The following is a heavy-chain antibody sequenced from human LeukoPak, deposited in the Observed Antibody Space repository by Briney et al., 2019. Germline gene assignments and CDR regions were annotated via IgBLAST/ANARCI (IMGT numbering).Heavy chain of an antibody. CDR2: ISAYNGNT. V-gene: IGHV1-18*01. CDR1: GYTFTSYG. CDR3: ARDRADFWSGYYSDY. Sequence: GASVKISCKASGYTFTSYGISWVRQAPGQGLEWMGWISAYNGNTNYAQKLQGRVTMTTDTSTSTAYMELRSLRSDDTAVYYCARDRADFWSGYYSDYWGQGTLVTVSS. J-gene: IGHJ4*02. D-gene: IGHD3-3*01.